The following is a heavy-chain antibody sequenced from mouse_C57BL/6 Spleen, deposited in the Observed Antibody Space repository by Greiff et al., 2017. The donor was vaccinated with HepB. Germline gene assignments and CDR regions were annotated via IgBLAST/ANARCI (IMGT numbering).Heavy chain of an antibody. Sequence: EVNVVESGGGLVQPGGSMKLSCAASGFTFSDAWMDWVRQSPEKGLEWVAEIRNKANNHATYYAESVKGRFTISRDDSKSSVYLQMNSLRAEDTGIYYCTRNYYGSRDYWYFDVWGTGTTVTVSS. CDR2: IRNKANNHAT. V-gene: IGHV6-6*01. J-gene: IGHJ1*03. CDR1: GFTFSDAW. D-gene: IGHD1-1*01. CDR3: TRNYYGSRDYWYFDV.